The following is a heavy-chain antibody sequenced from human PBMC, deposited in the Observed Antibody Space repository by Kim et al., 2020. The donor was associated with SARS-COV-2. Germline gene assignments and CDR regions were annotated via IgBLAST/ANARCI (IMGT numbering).Heavy chain of an antibody. Sequence: SETLSLTCTVSGGSISSYTWWSWVRQSPGKGLEWIGEVYYSGNTNYSPSNYNPSLKSRVTISLDKSRNQFSLKLSSVTAADTAVYFCARPIDDLLTGLDSWGQGTLVTVSS. CDR2: VYYSGNTNYSPS. CDR3: ARPIDDLLTGLDS. V-gene: IGHV4-4*02. J-gene: IGHJ4*02. CDR1: GGSISSYTW. D-gene: IGHD3-9*01.